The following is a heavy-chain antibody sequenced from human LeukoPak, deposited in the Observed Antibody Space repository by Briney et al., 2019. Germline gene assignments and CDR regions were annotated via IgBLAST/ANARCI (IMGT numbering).Heavy chain of an antibody. CDR2: IIPILGIA. D-gene: IGHD2-2*01. CDR1: GGTFSSYT. Sequence: SVKVSCKASGGTFSSYTISWVRQAPGQGLEWMGRIIPILGIANYAQKFQGRVTITADKSTSTAYMELSSLRSEDTAVYYCARVRSSTSLGWFDPGAREPWSPSPQ. V-gene: IGHV1-69*02. CDR3: ARVRSSTSLGWFDP. J-gene: IGHJ5*02.